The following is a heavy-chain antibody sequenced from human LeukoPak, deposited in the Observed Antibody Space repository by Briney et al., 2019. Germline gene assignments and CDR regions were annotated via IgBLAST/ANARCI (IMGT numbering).Heavy chain of an antibody. CDR3: ASLQSEYYDFWSGSDY. V-gene: IGHV3-21*01. J-gene: IGHJ4*02. Sequence: GGSLRLSCAASGFTFSSYSMNWVRQAPGKGLEWVSSISSSSSYIYYADSVKGRFTISRDNSKNTLYLQMNSLRAEDTAVYYCASLQSEYYDFWSGSDYWGQGTLVTVSS. D-gene: IGHD3-3*01. CDR2: ISSSSSYI. CDR1: GFTFSSYS.